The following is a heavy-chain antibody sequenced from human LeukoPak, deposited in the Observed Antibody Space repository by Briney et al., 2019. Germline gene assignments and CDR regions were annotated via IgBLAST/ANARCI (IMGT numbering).Heavy chain of an antibody. CDR2: ISAYNGNT. J-gene: IGHJ3*02. V-gene: IGHV1-18*01. D-gene: IGHD3-3*01. CDR3: ARDFFPTLRFLGI. Sequence: GASVTVSCTASGYTFTSYGISWVRQAPGQGLEWMGWISAYNGNTNYAQKLQGRVTMTTVTSTSTASMELRSLRSDDTAMYYCARDFFPTLRFLGIWGQGTMVTVSS. CDR1: GYTFTSYG.